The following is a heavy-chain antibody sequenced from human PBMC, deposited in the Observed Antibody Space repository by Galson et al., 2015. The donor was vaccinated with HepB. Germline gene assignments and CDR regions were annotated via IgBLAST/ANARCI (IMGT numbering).Heavy chain of an antibody. CDR1: GYTFSNYW. Sequence: QSGAEVKKPGESLRISCEGSGYTFSNYWVGWVRQMPGKGLEWMGHIYPGDSDTTYSPSFQGHVTISSDKSNNTAYLQWSSLRASDTAIHYCARPEYAHPRGVFKICGQGTMGTVS. V-gene: IGHV5-51*01. CDR2: IYPGDSDT. D-gene: IGHD2/OR15-2a*01. CDR3: ARPEYAHPRGVFKI. J-gene: IGHJ3*02.